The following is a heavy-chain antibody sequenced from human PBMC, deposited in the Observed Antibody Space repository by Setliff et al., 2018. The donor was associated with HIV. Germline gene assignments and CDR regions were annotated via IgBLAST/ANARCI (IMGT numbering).Heavy chain of an antibody. V-gene: IGHV4-4*07. Sequence: SETLSLTCTVSGGSFSSYHWSWIRHRAGKGLEWIGHIYASGSTKYNPSLKSRLTMSIDTSKNQFSLKLSSVTATDTAVYYCARDAGPHYGSGPPLEYWGQGIQVTVSS. CDR3: ARDAGPHYGSGPPLEY. CDR1: GGSFSSYH. D-gene: IGHD3-10*01. J-gene: IGHJ4*02. CDR2: IYASGST.